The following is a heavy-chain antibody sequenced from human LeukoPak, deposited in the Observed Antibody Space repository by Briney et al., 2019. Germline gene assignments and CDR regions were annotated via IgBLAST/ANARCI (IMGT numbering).Heavy chain of an antibody. V-gene: IGHV3-23*01. J-gene: IGHJ3*02. CDR1: GFTFSSYA. D-gene: IGHD6-13*01. Sequence: GGSLRLSCAASGFTFSSYAMSWVRQAPGKGLEWVSSLRGNGGSTEYVDSVRGRSVISRDNSGNTLYLQMNSLRAEDTAVYYCAKSVTAAGTYAFDIWGQGTVVTVSS. CDR3: AKSVTAAGTYAFDI. CDR2: LRGNGGST.